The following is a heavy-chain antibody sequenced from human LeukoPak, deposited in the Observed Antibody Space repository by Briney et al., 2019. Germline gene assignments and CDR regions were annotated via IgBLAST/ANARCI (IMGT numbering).Heavy chain of an antibody. J-gene: IGHJ4*02. CDR2: IYHSGST. Sequence: PSETLSLTCAVSGGSISSSNWWSWVRQPPGKGLEWIGEIYHSGSTNYNPSLKSRVTISVDTSKNQFSLKLSSVTAADTAVYYCARHGRTAAAGRIDYWGQGTLVTVSS. V-gene: IGHV4-4*02. CDR3: ARHGRTAAAGRIDY. D-gene: IGHD6-13*01. CDR1: GGSISSSNW.